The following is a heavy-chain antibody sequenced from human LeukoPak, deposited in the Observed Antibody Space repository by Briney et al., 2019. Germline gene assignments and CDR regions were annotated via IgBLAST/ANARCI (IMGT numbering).Heavy chain of an antibody. CDR2: INHSGRT. Sequence: SETLSLTCAVFGGSLSGSYCDWIRQTPGKGLEWIGEINHSGRTNYNSSLKSRVTISVDTSKLPFSLKLISVTAADTAVYYCARDPCGNINCPLRYWGQGTQVSVSS. CDR1: GGSLSGSY. J-gene: IGHJ4*02. V-gene: IGHV4-34*01. CDR3: ARDPCGNINCPLRY. D-gene: IGHD1-26*01.